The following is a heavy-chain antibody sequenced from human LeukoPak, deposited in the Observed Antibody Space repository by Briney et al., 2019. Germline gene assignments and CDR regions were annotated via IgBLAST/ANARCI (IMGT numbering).Heavy chain of an antibody. V-gene: IGHV3-7*03. CDR3: VRNNGMDV. J-gene: IGHJ6*02. CDR1: GFALRSHW. CDR2: VNRDGSET. Sequence: VQPGGSLRLSCAASGFALRSHWMTWVRQVPGRGPEWVANVNRDGSETYYLDSVKGRFTISKDNAKNSLYLQMNSLRAEDTALYHCVRNNGMDVWGQGTTVIVSS.